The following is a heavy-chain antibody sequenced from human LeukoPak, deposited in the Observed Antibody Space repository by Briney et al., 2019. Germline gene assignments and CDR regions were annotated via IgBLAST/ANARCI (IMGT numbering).Heavy chain of an antibody. J-gene: IGHJ3*02. CDR2: ISGSGGST. V-gene: IGHV3-23*01. CDR1: GFTFSSYA. D-gene: IGHD2-2*01. CDR3: AKETGVVVPAAIPGAFDI. Sequence: GGSLRLSCAASGFTFSSYAMSWVRQAPGKGLEWVSAISGSGGSTYYADSVKGRFTISRDNSKNTLYLQMNSLRAEDAAVYYCAKETGVVVPAAIPGAFDIWGQGTMVTVSS.